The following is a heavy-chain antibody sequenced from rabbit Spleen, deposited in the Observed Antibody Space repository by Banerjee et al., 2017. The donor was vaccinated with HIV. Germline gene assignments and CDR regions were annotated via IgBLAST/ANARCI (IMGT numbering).Heavy chain of an antibody. D-gene: IGHD4-1*01. CDR1: GVSLNDKDV. J-gene: IGHJ4*01. Sequence: EQLEESGGGLVKPEGSLTLTCKASGVSLNDKDVMCWVRQAPGKGLEWIACINIVTGKSVYASWAKGRFIMSRTSSTTVTLEMTSLTVADTATYFCARSGYVGWGGDGDLTGNKLWGPGTLVTVS. CDR3: ARSGYVGWGGDGDLTGNKL. V-gene: IGHV1S45*01. CDR2: INIVTGKS.